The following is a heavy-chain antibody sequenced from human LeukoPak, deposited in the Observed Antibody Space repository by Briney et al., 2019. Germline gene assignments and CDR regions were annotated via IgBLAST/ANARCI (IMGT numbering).Heavy chain of an antibody. CDR1: GGSPSRYY. J-gene: IGHJ4*02. CDR2: IYDSGST. V-gene: IGHV4-59*01. D-gene: IGHD6-13*01. CDR3: ASAAYSSSWYPFDY. Sequence: SETLSLTCTLPGGSPSRYYWSWVPHTPEEGLGWSGYIYDSGSTNYNPSLKSRVTISVDRSKNQFSLKLSSVTAADTAVYYCASAAYSSSWYPFDYWGQGTLVTVSS.